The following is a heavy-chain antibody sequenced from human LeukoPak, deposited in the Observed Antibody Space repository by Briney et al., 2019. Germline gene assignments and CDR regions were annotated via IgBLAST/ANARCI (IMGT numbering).Heavy chain of an antibody. Sequence: SETLSLTCTVSGGSISSSSYYWGWIRQPPGKGLEWIGSIYYSGSTYYNPSLKSRVTISVDTSKNQFSLKLSSVTAADTAVYYCARMPDTAEVLFDYWGQGTLVTVSS. V-gene: IGHV4-39*07. CDR2: IYYSGST. J-gene: IGHJ4*02. CDR1: GGSISSSSYY. CDR3: ARMPDTAEVLFDY. D-gene: IGHD5-18*01.